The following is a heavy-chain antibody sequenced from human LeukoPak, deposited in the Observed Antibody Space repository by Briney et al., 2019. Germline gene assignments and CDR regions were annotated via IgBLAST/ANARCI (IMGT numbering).Heavy chain of an antibody. CDR1: GFTLSSYG. V-gene: IGHV3-33*01. CDR2: IWYDGSNK. Sequence: GRSLRLSCAAFGFTLSSYGMHSVRPAPGEWLEWVAVIWYDGSNKYYADSVKGRFTISRDNSKNTAYLQMNSLRAEDTAVYYCARESSGWYDYWGQGTPVTVSS. J-gene: IGHJ4*02. CDR3: ARESSGWYDY. D-gene: IGHD6-19*01.